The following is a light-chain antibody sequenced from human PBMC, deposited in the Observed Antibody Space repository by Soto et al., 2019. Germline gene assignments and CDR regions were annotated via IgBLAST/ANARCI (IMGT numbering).Light chain of an antibody. V-gene: IGLV2-23*01. CDR2: EGS. J-gene: IGLJ1*01. CDR1: SSDVGSYNL. Sequence: QSALTQPASVSGSPGQSITISCTGTSSDVGSYNLVSWYQQHPGKAPKLMIYEGSKRPSGVSNRFSGSKSGNTASLTISGLQAEDEADYYCCSCAGSGYVFGTGTKVTVL. CDR3: CSCAGSGYV.